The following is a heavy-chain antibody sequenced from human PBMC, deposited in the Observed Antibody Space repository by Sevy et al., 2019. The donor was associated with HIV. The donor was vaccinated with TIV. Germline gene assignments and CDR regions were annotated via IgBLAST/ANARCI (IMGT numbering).Heavy chain of an antibody. V-gene: IGHV3-21*01. J-gene: IGHJ4*02. Sequence: GGSLRLSCAASGFTFSSYSMNWVRQAPGKGLEWVSSISSSSSYIYYADSVKGRFTISRDNAKNSLNLQMTSLRAEDTAVYYCARDLTYYYDSSGYGFFDYWGQGTLVTVSS. CDR2: ISSSSSYI. CDR1: GFTFSSYS. D-gene: IGHD3-22*01. CDR3: ARDLTYYYDSSGYGFFDY.